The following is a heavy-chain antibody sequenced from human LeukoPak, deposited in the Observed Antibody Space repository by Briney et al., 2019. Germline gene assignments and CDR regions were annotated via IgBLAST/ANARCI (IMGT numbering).Heavy chain of an antibody. CDR3: AKVGYCSSTSCYTRPQKTPFDY. J-gene: IGHJ4*02. V-gene: IGHV3-30*18. CDR1: GFTFSLFG. Sequence: PGRSLRLSCAASGFTFSLFGMHWVRQAPGKGLEWLAVTSYDGGEKYYADSVKGRFTISRDNSKNTLYLQMNSLRAEDTAVYYCAKVGYCSSTSCYTRPQKTPFDYWGQGTLVTVSS. D-gene: IGHD2-2*02. CDR2: TSYDGGEK.